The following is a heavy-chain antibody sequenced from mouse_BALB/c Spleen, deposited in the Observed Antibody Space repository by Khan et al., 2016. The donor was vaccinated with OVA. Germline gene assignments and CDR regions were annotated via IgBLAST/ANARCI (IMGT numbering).Heavy chain of an antibody. Sequence: EVELVESGGVLLEPGGSLKLSCAASGFTFSSFVMSWVRQTPEKRQEWVATISSAATYTYYPDSVKGRFTISRDNAKNTLYLQLNSLRSDDTAIYYCANGNYGWFAYWGQGTLVTVST. D-gene: IGHD2-1*01. J-gene: IGHJ3*01. CDR1: GFTFSSFV. CDR3: ANGNYGWFAY. V-gene: IGHV5-9-1*01. CDR2: ISSAATYT.